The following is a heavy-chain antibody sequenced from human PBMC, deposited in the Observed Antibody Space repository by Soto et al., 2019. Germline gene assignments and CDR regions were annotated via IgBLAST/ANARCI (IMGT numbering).Heavy chain of an antibody. Sequence: SETLSLTCAVYGGSFSGYYWRWIRQPPGKGLEWIGEINHSGSTNYNPSLKSRVTISVDTSKNQFFLKQSSVTAADTAVYYCATTTNPLATYYYGSGPINWFDPWGQGTLVTVSS. CDR2: INHSGST. CDR1: GGSFSGYY. V-gene: IGHV4-34*01. J-gene: IGHJ5*02. CDR3: ATTTNPLATYYYGSGPINWFDP. D-gene: IGHD3-10*01.